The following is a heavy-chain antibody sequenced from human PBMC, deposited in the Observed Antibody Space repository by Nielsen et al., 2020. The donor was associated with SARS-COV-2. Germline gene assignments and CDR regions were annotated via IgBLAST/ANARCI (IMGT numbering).Heavy chain of an antibody. CDR1: GGSISSYY. CDR2: IYYSGST. D-gene: IGHD5-18*01. Sequence: SETLSLTCTVSGGSISSYYWSWIRQPPGKGLEWIGYIYYSGSTNYNPSLKSRVTISVDTSKNQFSLKLSSVTAADTAVYYCARDRSTAMDYDAFDIWGQGTMVTVSS. CDR3: ARDRSTAMDYDAFDI. V-gene: IGHV4-59*01. J-gene: IGHJ3*02.